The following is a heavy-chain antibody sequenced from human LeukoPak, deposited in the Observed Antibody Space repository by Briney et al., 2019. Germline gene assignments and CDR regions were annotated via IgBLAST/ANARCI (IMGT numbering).Heavy chain of an antibody. J-gene: IGHJ4*02. CDR1: GFTFSSYA. Sequence: GGSLRLSCAASGFTFSSYAMSWVRQAPGKGLEWVSAISGSGGSTYYADSVKGRFTISRDNSKNALYLQMNSLRAEDTAVYYCAKDRGFYGGNFFDYWGQGTLVTVSS. CDR2: ISGSGGST. V-gene: IGHV3-23*01. D-gene: IGHD4-23*01. CDR3: AKDRGFYGGNFFDY.